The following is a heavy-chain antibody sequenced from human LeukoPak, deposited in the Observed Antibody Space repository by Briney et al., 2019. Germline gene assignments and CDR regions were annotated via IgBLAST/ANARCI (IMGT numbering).Heavy chain of an antibody. CDR1: GFTFSSYS. Sequence: RGSLRLSCAASGFTFSSYSMNWVRQAPGKGLEWVSYISSSSSTIYYADSVKGRFTISRDNAKNSLYLQMNSLRAEDTAVYYCAREMGGLRFLEWLKTPSDVWGKGTTVTVSS. CDR2: ISSSSSTI. CDR3: AREMGGLRFLEWLKTPSDV. V-gene: IGHV3-48*01. J-gene: IGHJ6*04. D-gene: IGHD3-3*01.